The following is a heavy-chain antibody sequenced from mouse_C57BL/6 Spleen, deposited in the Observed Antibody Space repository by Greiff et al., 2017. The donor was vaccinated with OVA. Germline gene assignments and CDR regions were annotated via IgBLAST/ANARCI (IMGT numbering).Heavy chain of an antibody. CDR3: ARGGLNFDY. D-gene: IGHD1-3*01. CDR1: GFTFSDYY. V-gene: IGHV5-16*01. J-gene: IGHJ2*01. CDR2: INYDGSST. Sequence: EVNVVESEGGLVQPGSSMKLSCTASGFTFSDYYMAWVRQVPEKGLEWVANINYDGSSTYYLDSLKSRFIISRDNAKNILYLQMSSLKSEDTATYYCARGGLNFDYWGQGTTLTVSS.